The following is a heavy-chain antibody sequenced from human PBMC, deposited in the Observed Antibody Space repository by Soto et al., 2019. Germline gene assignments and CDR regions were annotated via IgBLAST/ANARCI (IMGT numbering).Heavy chain of an antibody. V-gene: IGHV3-74*01. CDR3: AKDPYGYLDY. D-gene: IGHD5-18*01. Sequence: GGSLRLSCAASGFTFSSYWMHWVRQAPGKGLERVSRINSDGSSKSYADSVKDRFTISRDKSKNTLYLQMNSLRAEDTAVYYCAKDPYGYLDYWGQGALVTVSS. J-gene: IGHJ4*02. CDR2: INSDGSSK. CDR1: GFTFSSYW.